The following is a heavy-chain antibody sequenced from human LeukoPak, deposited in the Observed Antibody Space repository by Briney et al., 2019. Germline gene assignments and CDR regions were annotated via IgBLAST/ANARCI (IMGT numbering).Heavy chain of an antibody. Sequence: SETLSLTCTVSGGSISSGSYYWSWIPQPAGKGREWIRRSYTSGRTNYNPSLKSRVTISEDTYNTQFSLKLSSVTAADTAVYDCAREHTDYDILTGYYYYGMDVWGQGTTVTVSS. CDR3: AREHTDYDILTGYYYYGMDV. CDR2: SYTSGRT. J-gene: IGHJ6*02. D-gene: IGHD3-9*01. CDR1: GGSISSGSYY. V-gene: IGHV4-61*02.